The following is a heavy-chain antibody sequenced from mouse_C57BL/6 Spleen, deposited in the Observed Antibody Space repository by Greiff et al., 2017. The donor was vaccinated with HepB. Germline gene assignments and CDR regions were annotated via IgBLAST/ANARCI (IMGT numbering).Heavy chain of an antibody. Sequence: EVQRVESGGDLVKPGGSLKLSCAASGFTFSSYGMSWVRQTPDKRLEWVATISSGGSYTYYPDSVKGRFTISRDNAKNTLYLQMSSLQSEDTAMYYCARQSYSSYYFDYWGQGTTLTVSS. CDR2: ISSGGSYT. CDR3: ARQSYSSYYFDY. CDR1: GFTFSSYG. J-gene: IGHJ2*01. D-gene: IGHD2-12*01. V-gene: IGHV5-6*01.